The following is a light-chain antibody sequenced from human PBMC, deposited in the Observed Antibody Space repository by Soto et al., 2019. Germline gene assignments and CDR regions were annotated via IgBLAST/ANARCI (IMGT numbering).Light chain of an antibody. CDR2: DAY. CDR3: QHYKTWPLA. Sequence: ELVMTQSPAPLSVSPGDIATPSCRARQGVGSTLAWYRQQPGQAPRLLIDDAYIRATGAPARFSGSGSGTEFTLTISILQSEDVAVYYCQHYKTWPLAFGGGTKVDIK. J-gene: IGKJ4*02. CDR1: QGVGST. V-gene: IGKV3D-15*03.